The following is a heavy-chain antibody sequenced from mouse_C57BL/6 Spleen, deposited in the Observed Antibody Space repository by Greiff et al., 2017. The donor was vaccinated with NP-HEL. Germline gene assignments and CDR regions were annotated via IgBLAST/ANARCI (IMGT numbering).Heavy chain of an antibody. V-gene: IGHV5-4*01. J-gene: IGHJ2*01. CDR1: GFTFSSYA. D-gene: IGHD2-5*01. CDR3: ARDYSNYEYYFDY. Sequence: EVQRVESGGGLVKPGGSLKLSCAASGFTFSSYAMSWVRQTPEKRLEWVATISDGGSYTYYTDNVKGRFTISRDNAKNNLYLQMSHLKSEDTAMYYCARDYSNYEYYFDYWGQGTTLTVSS. CDR2: ISDGGSYT.